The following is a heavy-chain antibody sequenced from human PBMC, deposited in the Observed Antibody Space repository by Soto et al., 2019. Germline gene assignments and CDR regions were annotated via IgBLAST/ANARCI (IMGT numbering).Heavy chain of an antibody. CDR1: GFTVSSNY. J-gene: IGHJ1*01. Sequence: GESLKISCAASGFTVSSNYMSWVRQAPGKGLEWVSVIYSGGSTYYADSVKGRFTISRDNSKNTLYLQMNSLRAEDTAVYYCARGAIAVAGTGRGGYFQHWGQGTLVTVSS. V-gene: IGHV3-66*01. CDR3: ARGAIAVAGTGRGGYFQH. D-gene: IGHD6-19*01. CDR2: IYSGGST.